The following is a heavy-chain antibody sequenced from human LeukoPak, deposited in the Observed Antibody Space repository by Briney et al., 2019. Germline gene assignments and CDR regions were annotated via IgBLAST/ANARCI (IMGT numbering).Heavy chain of an antibody. CDR2: IYLGDSES. J-gene: IGHJ4*02. CDR1: GYSFTSYW. CDR3: ARSYDGNGYYFDS. D-gene: IGHD3-22*01. Sequence: GESLRISCKGSGYSFTSYWIGWVRQMPGKGLEWMGIIYLGDSESRYSPSFQGQVTISADKSISTAYLQWSSLKASDTAMYYCARSYDGNGYYFDSWGQGTLVTVSS. V-gene: IGHV5-51*01.